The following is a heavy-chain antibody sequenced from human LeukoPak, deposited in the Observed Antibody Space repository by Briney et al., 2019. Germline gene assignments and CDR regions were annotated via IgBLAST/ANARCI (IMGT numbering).Heavy chain of an antibody. CDR3: ATNRAGTYDRPFDI. D-gene: IGHD1-26*01. J-gene: IGHJ3*02. Sequence: SETLSLTCTVSGGSISSYYWSWIRQPPGKGLEWIGYIYYSGSTNYNPSLKSRVTISVDTSKNQFSLKLSSVTATDTAVYFCATNRAGTYDRPFDIWGQGTMVTVSS. CDR2: IYYSGST. V-gene: IGHV4-59*08. CDR1: GGSISSYY.